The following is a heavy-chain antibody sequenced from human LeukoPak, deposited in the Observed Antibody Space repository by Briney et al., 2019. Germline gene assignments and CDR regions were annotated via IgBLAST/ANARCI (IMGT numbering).Heavy chain of an antibody. J-gene: IGHJ4*02. CDR1: GGSISSGGYS. CDR2: IYHSGST. V-gene: IGHV4-30-2*01. D-gene: IGHD3-22*01. Sequence: ASQTLSLTCAVSGGSISSGGYSWSWIRQPPGKGLEWIGYIYHSGSTYYNPSLKSRVTISVDRSKNQFSLKLSSVTAADTAVYYCARGDSSGYYSPPFDYWGQGTLVTVSS. CDR3: ARGDSSGYYSPPFDY.